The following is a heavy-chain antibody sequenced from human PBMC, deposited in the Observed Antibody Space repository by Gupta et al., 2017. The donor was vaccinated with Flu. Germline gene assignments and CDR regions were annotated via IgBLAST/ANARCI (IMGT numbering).Heavy chain of an antibody. CDR3: AREGSDLVAYDY. CDR1: GCTFGSYW. V-gene: IGHV3-7*01. D-gene: IGHD3-10*01. J-gene: IGHJ4*01. Sequence: EVQPVAGGGGLVQPGGSLRLPGAPSGCTFGSYWMSWVRRAPGKGREWVEKIKEDGCEKKELDAAKGRFNISRDNDKNYLYRIVSSMGAENKAVYYCAREGSDLVAYDYWVHGNLVTVS. CDR2: IKEDGCEK.